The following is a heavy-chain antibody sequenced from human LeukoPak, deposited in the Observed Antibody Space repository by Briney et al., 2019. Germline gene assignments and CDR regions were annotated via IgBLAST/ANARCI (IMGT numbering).Heavy chain of an antibody. CDR2: ISGSGGST. D-gene: IGHD3-3*01. V-gene: IGHV3-23*01. J-gene: IGHJ3*02. CDR3: AKGDDFWSGYYTSDAFDI. CDR1: GFTFSSYA. Sequence: GGSLRLSCAASGFTFSSYAVSSVSQAPGKGLGWGSAISGSGGSTYYADSVKGRFTISRDNSKNTLYLHMNSLRAEDTAVYYCAKGDDFWSGYYTSDAFDIWGQGTMVTVSS.